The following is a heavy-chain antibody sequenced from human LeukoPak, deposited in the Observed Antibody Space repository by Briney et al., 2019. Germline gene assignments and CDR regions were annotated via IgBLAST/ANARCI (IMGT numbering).Heavy chain of an antibody. CDR2: ISYDGSNK. CDR1: GFTFSSYA. Sequence: PGGSLRLSCAASGFTFSSYAMHWVRQAPGKGLEWVAVISYDGSNKYYADSVKGRFTISRDNSKNTLYLQMNSLRAEDTAVYYCARAFSYYGSGSYLDYWGQGTLVTVSS. D-gene: IGHD3-10*01. CDR3: ARAFSYYGSGSYLDY. J-gene: IGHJ4*02. V-gene: IGHV3-30*04.